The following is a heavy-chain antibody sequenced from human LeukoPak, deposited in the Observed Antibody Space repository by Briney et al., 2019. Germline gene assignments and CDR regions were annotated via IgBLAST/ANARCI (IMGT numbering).Heavy chain of an antibody. CDR1: GYTFTGYY. J-gene: IGHJ3*02. CDR2: INPNSGGT. CDR3: ATDRGGTKYSGSYYWGAFDI. D-gene: IGHD1-26*01. Sequence: ASVKVSCKASGYTFTGYYMHWVRQAPGQGLEWMGWINPNSGGTNYAQKFQGRVTMTRDTSISTAYMELSRLRSEDTAVYYCATDRGGTKYSGSYYWGAFDIWGQGTMVTVSS. V-gene: IGHV1-2*02.